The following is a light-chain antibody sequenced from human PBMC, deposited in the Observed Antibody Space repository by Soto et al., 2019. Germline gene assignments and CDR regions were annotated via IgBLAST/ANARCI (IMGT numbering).Light chain of an antibody. CDR1: SSNIGAGYD. CDR3: QSYDSTLSGWV. CDR2: TYS. Sequence: QSVLTQPPSVSGALGQRVTIFCTGSSSNIGAGYDVHWYQQLPGTAPKFLIYTYSNRPSGVPDRFSGSKSGTSASLAITGLQAEDEADYYCQSYDSTLSGWVFGGGTKVTVL. V-gene: IGLV1-40*01. J-gene: IGLJ3*02.